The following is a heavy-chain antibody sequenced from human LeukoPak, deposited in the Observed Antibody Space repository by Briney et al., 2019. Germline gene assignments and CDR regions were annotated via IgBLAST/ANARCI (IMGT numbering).Heavy chain of an antibody. V-gene: IGHV4-34*01. Sequence: PETLSLTCAVYGGCFSGYYWSWIRQPPGKGLEWIGEINHSGSTNYNPSLKSRVTISVDTSKNQFSLKLSSVTAADTAVYYCARGPLWFGELFHDYWGQGTLVTVSS. CDR2: INHSGST. D-gene: IGHD3-10*01. CDR1: GGCFSGYY. CDR3: ARGPLWFGELFHDY. J-gene: IGHJ4*02.